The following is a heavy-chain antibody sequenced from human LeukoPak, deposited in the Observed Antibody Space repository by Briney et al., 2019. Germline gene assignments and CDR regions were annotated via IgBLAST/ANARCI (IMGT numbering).Heavy chain of an antibody. CDR1: GLTFSSSW. Sequence: GGSLRLSCAVSGLTFSSSWMDWVRQAPGKGLEWISYIGSSGSPTHYADSVGGRFTISRDNAKNSLYLQMNSLRDEDTAVYLCARRPYSDTSGRLSDVWGQGTTVTVSS. V-gene: IGHV3-48*02. CDR3: ARRPYSDTSGRLSDV. CDR2: IGSSGSPT. D-gene: IGHD3-22*01. J-gene: IGHJ6*02.